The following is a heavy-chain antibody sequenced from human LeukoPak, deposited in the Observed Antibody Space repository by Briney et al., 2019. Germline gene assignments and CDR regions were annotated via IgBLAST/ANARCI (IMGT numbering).Heavy chain of an antibody. CDR3: GKNRYSGSLSPFDI. CDR1: GFTFSNFA. Sequence: HPGGSLRLSCAASGFTFSNFAMSWVRQTPGTGLAWLSAISPDGNYIYYADSVKGRFTISRDNSKNTLYLQMNSLRAEDTAVYYCGKNRYSGSLSPFDIWGQGTMVTVSS. J-gene: IGHJ3*02. D-gene: IGHD1-26*01. CDR2: ISPDGNYI. V-gene: IGHV3-23*01.